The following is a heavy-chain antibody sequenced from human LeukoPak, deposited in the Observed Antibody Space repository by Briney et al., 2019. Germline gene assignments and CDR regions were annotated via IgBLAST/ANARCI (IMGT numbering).Heavy chain of an antibody. V-gene: IGHV4-61*01. D-gene: IGHD6-13*01. J-gene: IGHJ4*02. CDR2: IYYSGST. Sequence: SETLSLTCTVSGGSVGSGSYYWSWIRQPPGKGLEWVGYIYYSGSTNYNPSLKSRVTISVDTSKNQFSLKLSSVTAADTAVYYCASVFSSSWKSDYWGQGTLVTVSS. CDR3: ASVFSSSWKSDY. CDR1: GGSVGSGSYY.